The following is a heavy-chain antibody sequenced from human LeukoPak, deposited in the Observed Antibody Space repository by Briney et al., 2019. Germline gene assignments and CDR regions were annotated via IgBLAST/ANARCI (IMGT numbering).Heavy chain of an antibody. CDR3: AREIFGSGSNPDF. CDR2: IWHDGCHT. Sequence: SGGSLRLFCAASGFILDTYAMRWVRQAPGQGLECVALIWHDGCHTFCSNSVRGQFTISRDNSTNTLYLQMNNVRPDDTAVYYGAREIFGSGSNPDFWGQGTLVTVSS. V-gene: IGHV3-33*01. D-gene: IGHD3-10*01. J-gene: IGHJ4*02. CDR1: GFILDTYA.